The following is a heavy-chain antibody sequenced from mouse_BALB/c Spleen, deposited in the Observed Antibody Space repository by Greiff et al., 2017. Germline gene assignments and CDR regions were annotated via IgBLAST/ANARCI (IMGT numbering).Heavy chain of an antibody. Sequence: VHLVESGPGLVAPSQSLSITCTVSGFSLTSYGVHWVRQPPGKGLEWLGVIWAGGSTNYNSALMSRLSISKDNSKSQVFLKMSSLQTDDTAMYYCARDPNWDYAMDYWGQGTSVTVSS. CDR2: IWAGGST. CDR1: GFSLTSYG. J-gene: IGHJ4*01. D-gene: IGHD4-1*01. CDR3: ARDPNWDYAMDY. V-gene: IGHV2-9*02.